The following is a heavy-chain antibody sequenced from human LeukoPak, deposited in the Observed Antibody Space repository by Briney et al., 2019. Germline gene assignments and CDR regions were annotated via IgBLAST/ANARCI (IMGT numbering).Heavy chain of an antibody. D-gene: IGHD6-13*01. V-gene: IGHV3-74*01. CDR3: ARDRGIAEWLASNWFDP. CDR2: INSDGSST. Sequence: PGRSLRLSCAASGFTFSSYWMHWVRQAPGKGLVWVSRINSDGSSTSYADSVKGRFTIPRDNAKNTLYLQMNSLRAEDTAVYYCARDRGIAEWLASNWFDPWGQGTLVTVSS. CDR1: GFTFSSYW. J-gene: IGHJ5*02.